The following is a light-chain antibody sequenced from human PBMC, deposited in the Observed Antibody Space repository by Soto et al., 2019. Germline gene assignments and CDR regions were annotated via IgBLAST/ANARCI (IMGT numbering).Light chain of an antibody. CDR3: AAWDDSLNGRV. CDR1: HSNIGRNS. V-gene: IGLV1-44*01. CDR2: SSN. Sequence: QSVLTQPPSASGTPGQRVTIPCSGTHSNIGRNSVNWYLQLPGTAPRPLIFSSNQRPLGVPDRFSGSRSGTSASLAITGLRSEDDAYYYCAAWDDSLNGRVFGGGTQLTVL. J-gene: IGLJ7*01.